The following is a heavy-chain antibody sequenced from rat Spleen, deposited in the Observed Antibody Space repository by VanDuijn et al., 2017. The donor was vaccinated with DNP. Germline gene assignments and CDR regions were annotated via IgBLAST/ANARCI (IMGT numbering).Heavy chain of an antibody. CDR3: ARRRLPYWYFDF. CDR2: INTGSGGT. D-gene: IGHD1-4*01. CDR1: GYTFTSYY. Sequence: QVQLQQSGAELVKPGTSVKLSCKASGYTFTSYYIGWIKQTTGQGLEFIGYINTGSGGTNYNEKFKGRATLTVDKSSSTAFMQLSSLTPDDSAVYYCARRRLPYWYFDFWGPGTMVTVSS. J-gene: IGHJ1*01. V-gene: IGHV1-43*01.